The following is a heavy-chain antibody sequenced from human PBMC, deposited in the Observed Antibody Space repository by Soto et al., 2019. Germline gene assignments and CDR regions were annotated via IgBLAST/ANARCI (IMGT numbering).Heavy chain of an antibody. D-gene: IGHD1-26*01. Sequence: SVKVSCKASGGTFSSYAISWVRQAPGQGLDWMGGIIPIFGTANYAQKFQGRVTITADESTSTAYMELSSLRSEDTAVYYCARIIVGATSFPSFDYWGQGTLVTVSS. CDR3: ARIIVGATSFPSFDY. V-gene: IGHV1-69*13. J-gene: IGHJ4*02. CDR2: IIPIFGTA. CDR1: GGTFSSYA.